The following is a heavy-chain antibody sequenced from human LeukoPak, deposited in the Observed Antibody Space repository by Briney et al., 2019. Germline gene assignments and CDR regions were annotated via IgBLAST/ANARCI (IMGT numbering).Heavy chain of an antibody. Sequence: SETLTLTCTVSGGSISSYYWSWIRQPAGKGLGWIGRIYTSGSTNYNPSLKSRVTMSVDTSKDQFSLKLSSVTAADTAVYYCARAFRMVRGVPPNWFDPWGQGTLVTVSS. CDR2: IYTSGST. D-gene: IGHD3-10*01. J-gene: IGHJ5*02. CDR3: ARAFRMVRGVPPNWFDP. V-gene: IGHV4-4*07. CDR1: GGSISSYY.